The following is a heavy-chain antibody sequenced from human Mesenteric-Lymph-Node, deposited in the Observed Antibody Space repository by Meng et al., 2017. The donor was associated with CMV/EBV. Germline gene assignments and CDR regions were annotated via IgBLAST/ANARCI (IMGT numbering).Heavy chain of an antibody. J-gene: IGHJ4*02. CDR1: GFTFSTYA. CDR2: ISNDGSNK. D-gene: IGHD1-1*01. CDR3: VRPVLEAWYFDY. V-gene: IGHV3-30*04. Sequence: GGSLRLSCAASGFTFSTYAMHWVRQAPGKGLEWVAFISNDGSNKYYADSVKGRFTFSRDNSKNTLYLQMNSLRTEDTAMYYCVRPVLEAWYFDYWGQGTLVTVSS.